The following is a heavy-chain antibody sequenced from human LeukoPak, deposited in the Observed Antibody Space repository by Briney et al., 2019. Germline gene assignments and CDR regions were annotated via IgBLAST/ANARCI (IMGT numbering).Heavy chain of an antibody. V-gene: IGHV3-23*01. Sequence: PGGSLRLSCAASGFTFSSYGMSWVRQAPGKGLEWVSGISGSGSGTYYADSVKGRFTISRVNSKNTLHLQMNSLRAEDTAVYYCATHGSAHYYMDVWGKGTTVTISS. J-gene: IGHJ6*03. CDR3: ATHGSAHYYMDV. CDR2: ISGSGSGT. D-gene: IGHD2-2*03. CDR1: GFTFSSYG.